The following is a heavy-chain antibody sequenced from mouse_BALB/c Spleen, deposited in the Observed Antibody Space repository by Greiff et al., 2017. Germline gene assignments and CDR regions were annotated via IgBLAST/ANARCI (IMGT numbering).Heavy chain of an antibody. V-gene: IGHV3-2*02. CDR1: GYSITSDYA. CDR2: ISYSGST. J-gene: IGHJ4*01. Sequence: EVQLQESGPGLVKPSQSLSLTCTVTGYSITSDYAWNWIRQFPGNKLEWMGYISYSGSTSYNPSLKSRISITRDTSKNQFFLQLNSVTTEDTATYYCARWDSRTPLYAMDYWGQGTSVTVSS. D-gene: IGHD4-1*01. CDR3: ARWDSRTPLYAMDY.